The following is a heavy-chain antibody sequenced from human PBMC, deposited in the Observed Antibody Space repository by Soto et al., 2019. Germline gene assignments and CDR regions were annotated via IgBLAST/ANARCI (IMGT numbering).Heavy chain of an antibody. CDR2: IFYSGSA. D-gene: IGHD3-3*01. Sequence: SETLSLTCTVSGGSISSGDYYWSWIRQHPGQGLEWIGYIFYSGSAYYNPSLKSRVTISIDTSKNQFSLKLSSVTAADTAVYYCARVLWSSYYGGFGYWGQGTLVTVSS. V-gene: IGHV4-31*03. CDR1: GGSISSGDYY. J-gene: IGHJ4*02. CDR3: ARVLWSSYYGGFGY.